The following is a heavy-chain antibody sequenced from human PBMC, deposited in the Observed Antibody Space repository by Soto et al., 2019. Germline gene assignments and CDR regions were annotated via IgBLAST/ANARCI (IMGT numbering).Heavy chain of an antibody. CDR1: GYTFTSYD. CDR2: MNPNSGNT. CDR3: ARERTGAASVDG. J-gene: IGHJ6*01. D-gene: IGHD1-1*01. V-gene: IGHV1-8*01. Sequence: QVQLVQSGAEVKKPGASVKVSCKASGYTFTSYDINWVRQATGQGHEWMGWMNPNSGNTGYAQKFRGRVTRTRNPSSSTAYLELSRLRSEETAVYYCARERTGAASVDGWGQGTRVTVSS.